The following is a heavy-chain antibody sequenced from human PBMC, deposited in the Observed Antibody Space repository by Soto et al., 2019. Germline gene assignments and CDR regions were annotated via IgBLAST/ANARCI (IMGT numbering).Heavy chain of an antibody. CDR1: GFTFSIYS. J-gene: IGHJ4*02. CDR3: ARHNWWHFD. Sequence: EVQLVESGGGLVHPGGSLRLSCAASGFTFSIYSMSWVRQAPGKGPEWVANIKSDGNERYYVDSVRGRFTISRDNAKNSLSPQMDSLRAEDTAVYYCARHNWWHFDWGQGTLVTVSS. CDR2: IKSDGNER. D-gene: IGHD1-1*01. V-gene: IGHV3-7*04.